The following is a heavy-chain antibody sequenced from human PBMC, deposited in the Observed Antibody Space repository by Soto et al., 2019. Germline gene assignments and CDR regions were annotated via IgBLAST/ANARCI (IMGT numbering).Heavy chain of an antibody. D-gene: IGHD5-18*01. Sequence: QVQLVQSGAEVKKPGSSVKVSCKASGGSFRSYAVNWVRQAPGQGLECLGGIIPIFGTPNYAQKFHGRVSITADEPTSTVYMDLISLTSEDTAVYYCAYSANHRYFFDSWGQGTLVTVSS. CDR3: AYSANHRYFFDS. CDR2: IIPIFGTP. J-gene: IGHJ5*01. V-gene: IGHV1-69*12. CDR1: GGSFRSYA.